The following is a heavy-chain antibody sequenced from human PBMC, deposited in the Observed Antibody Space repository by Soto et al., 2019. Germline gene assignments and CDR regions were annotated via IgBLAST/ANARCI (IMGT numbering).Heavy chain of an antibody. CDR2: IHARGST. J-gene: IGHJ5*01. CDR1: GGSVSDNF. Sequence: QVPLQESGPGLVKPSETLSLTCTVFGGSVSDNFWSWVRQPAGKGPEYIGRIHARGSTNYNPSLKSRVTMSVDTSHHQFSLRLSSVTAADTAVYYCARGPYCGGDCFFASWGQGALVTVSS. D-gene: IGHD2-21*02. V-gene: IGHV4-4*07. CDR3: ARGPYCGGDCFFAS.